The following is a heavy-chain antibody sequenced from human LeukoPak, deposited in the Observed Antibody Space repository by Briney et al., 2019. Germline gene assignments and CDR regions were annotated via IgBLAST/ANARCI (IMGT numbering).Heavy chain of an antibody. CDR3: ARHSYYYGSGRFDY. V-gene: IGHV4-59*08. CDR1: GASISSNY. J-gene: IGHJ4*02. CDR2: IYYSGST. Sequence: SETLSLTCTVSGASISSNYWSWIRQPPGKGLEWIGYIYYSGSTNYNPSLKSRVTISVDTSKNQFSLKLSSVTAADTAVYYCARHSYYYGSGRFDYWGQGTLVTVSS. D-gene: IGHD3-10*01.